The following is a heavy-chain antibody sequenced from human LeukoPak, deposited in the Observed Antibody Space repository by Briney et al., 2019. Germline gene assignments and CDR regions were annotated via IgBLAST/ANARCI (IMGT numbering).Heavy chain of an antibody. Sequence: SETLSLTCTVSGGSVSSGGFSWSWIRQPLGKGLEWINYIYYTENTDYNPSLKSRVTISVDTSKNQFSLKVYSVTAADTAVYFCARWVRGTNFFDYWGQGTLVTVSS. J-gene: IGHJ4*02. V-gene: IGHV4-61*08. CDR3: ARWVRGTNFFDY. D-gene: IGHD1-1*01. CDR2: IYYTENT. CDR1: GGSVSSGGFS.